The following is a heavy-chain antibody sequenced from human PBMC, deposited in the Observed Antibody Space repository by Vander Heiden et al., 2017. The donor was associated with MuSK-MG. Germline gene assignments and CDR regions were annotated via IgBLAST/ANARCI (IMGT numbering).Heavy chain of an antibody. Sequence: QVQLVQSGAEVKKPGASVKVSCKVSGYTLTELSMHWVRQAPGKGSEWMGGFDPEDGETSDAQKVQGRVTMTEDTSTETAYMEMSRLRSEETAVYYWATGTSLGEPFDDGCQGTLVTVSS. CDR2: FDPEDGET. V-gene: IGHV1-24*01. J-gene: IGHJ4*02. CDR3: ATGTSLGEPFDD. CDR1: GYTLTELS. D-gene: IGHD3-10*01.